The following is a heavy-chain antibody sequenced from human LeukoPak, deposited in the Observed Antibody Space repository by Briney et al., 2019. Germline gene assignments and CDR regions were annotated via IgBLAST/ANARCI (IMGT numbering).Heavy chain of an antibody. CDR2: INSDGSST. CDR1: GFTFSSYW. D-gene: IGHD3-10*01. J-gene: IGHJ4*02. Sequence: GGSLRLSCAASGFTFSSYWMRWVRQAPGKGLVWVSRINSDGSSTSYADSVKGRFTISRDNAKNTLYLQMNSLRAEDTAVYYCARGSRSTLSGFDYWGQGTLVTVSS. CDR3: ARGSRSTLSGFDY. V-gene: IGHV3-74*01.